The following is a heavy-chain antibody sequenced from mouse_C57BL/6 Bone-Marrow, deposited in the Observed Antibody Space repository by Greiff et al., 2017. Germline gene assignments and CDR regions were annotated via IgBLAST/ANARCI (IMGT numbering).Heavy chain of an antibody. Sequence: QVQLQQSGAELVRPGTSVKLSCKASGYTFTSYWMHWVKQRPGQGLEWIGVIDPSDSYTNYNQKFKGKATLTVDTSSSTAYMQLSSLTSEDSAVYYCARSGIYDGYPYYFDYWGQGTTLTVSS. V-gene: IGHV1-59*01. CDR3: ARSGIYDGYPYYFDY. J-gene: IGHJ2*01. D-gene: IGHD2-3*01. CDR2: IDPSDSYT. CDR1: GYTFTSYW.